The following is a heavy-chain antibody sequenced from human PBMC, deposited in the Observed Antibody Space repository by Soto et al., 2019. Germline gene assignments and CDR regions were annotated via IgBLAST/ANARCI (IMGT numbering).Heavy chain of an antibody. CDR2: IYYSGST. J-gene: IGHJ4*02. CDR1: GGSISSSSYY. Sequence: PSETLSLTCTVSGGSISSSSYYWGWIRQPPGKGLEWIGSIYYSGSTYYNPSLKSRVTISVDTSKNQFSLRLSSVTAADTAVYYCAGYSGSHYQNFDYWGQGTLVTVS. V-gene: IGHV4-39*01. D-gene: IGHD1-26*01. CDR3: AGYSGSHYQNFDY.